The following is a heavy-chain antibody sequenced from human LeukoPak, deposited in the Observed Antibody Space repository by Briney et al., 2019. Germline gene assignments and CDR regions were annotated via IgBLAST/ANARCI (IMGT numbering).Heavy chain of an antibody. D-gene: IGHD1-26*01. J-gene: IGHJ4*02. CDR3: ARDRIIRSSIVGATVPFDH. V-gene: IGHV1-18*01. CDR1: GYTFTSYG. CDR2: ISAYNGNT. Sequence: ASVKVSCKASGYTFTSYGISWVRQAPGQGLEWMGWISAYNGNTNYAQKLQGRVTMTTDTSTSTAYMELRSLRSDDTAVYYCARDRIIRSSIVGATVPFDHWGQGTLVTVSS.